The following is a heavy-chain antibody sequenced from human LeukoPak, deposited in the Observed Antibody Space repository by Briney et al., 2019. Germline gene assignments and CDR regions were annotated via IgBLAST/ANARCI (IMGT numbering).Heavy chain of an antibody. CDR1: GYSISSGYY. D-gene: IGHD6-13*01. J-gene: IGHJ5*02. CDR2: IYHSGST. V-gene: IGHV4-38-2*01. CDR3: ARTTVNIAAAGTNYNWFDP. Sequence: SETLSPTCAVSGYSISSGYYWGWIRQPPGKGLEWIGSIYHSGSTYYNPSLKSRVTISVDTSKNQFSLKLSSVTAADTAVYYCARTTVNIAAAGTNYNWFDPWGQGTLVTVSS.